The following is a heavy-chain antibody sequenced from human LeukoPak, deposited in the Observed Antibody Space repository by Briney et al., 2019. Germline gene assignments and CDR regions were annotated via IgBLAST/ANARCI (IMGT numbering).Heavy chain of an antibody. Sequence: ASVKVSCKASGYTFTSYYMHWVRQAPGQGLEWMGWINTNTGNPTYAQGFTGRLVFSLDTSVSTAYLQISSLKAEDTAVYYCARGRTSGWPDNWGQGTLVTVSS. CDR2: INTNTGNP. V-gene: IGHV7-4-1*02. CDR1: GYTFTSYY. J-gene: IGHJ4*02. CDR3: ARGRTSGWPDN. D-gene: IGHD6-19*01.